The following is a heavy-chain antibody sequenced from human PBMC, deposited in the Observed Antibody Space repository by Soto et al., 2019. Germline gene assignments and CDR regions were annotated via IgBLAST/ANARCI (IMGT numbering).Heavy chain of an antibody. J-gene: IGHJ5*02. D-gene: IGHD6-13*01. CDR2: IFSNDEA. V-gene: IGHV2-26*01. CDR1: GFSLSNTLMG. Sequence: QVTLKESGPVLVKPAETLTLTCTVSGFSLSNTLMGVSWIRQPPGRALEWLAHIFSNDEASYSTSLRSRLTISKDTSKSQVVLTMTNMDPVDTGTYNCARIEGSRGFDPWGQGTLVTVSS. CDR3: ARIEGSRGFDP.